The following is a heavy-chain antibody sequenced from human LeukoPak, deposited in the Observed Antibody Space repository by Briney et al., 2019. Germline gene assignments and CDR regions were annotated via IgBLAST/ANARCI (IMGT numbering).Heavy chain of an antibody. Sequence: GGSLRLSCAASGFTFSNNGMTWVRQAPGKGMEWVTGISGSGDTTYDAGSVKGRFTVSRDNSKNILYLQMNSLRAEDTAIYYCAKTQGFFDRWGQGSLVTVSS. V-gene: IGHV3-23*01. CDR2: ISGSGDTT. J-gene: IGHJ4*02. CDR3: AKTQGFFDR. CDR1: GFTFSNNG.